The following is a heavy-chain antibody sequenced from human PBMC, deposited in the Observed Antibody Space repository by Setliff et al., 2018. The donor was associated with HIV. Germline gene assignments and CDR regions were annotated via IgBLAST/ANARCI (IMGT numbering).Heavy chain of an antibody. J-gene: IGHJ4*02. CDR1: GFTFSNYA. V-gene: IGHV3-30*03. CDR3: ARSASSSWYKYFDF. D-gene: IGHD6-13*01. Sequence: GGSLRLSCAASGFTFSNYAVHWVRQAPGKGLEWVAVASDDGKNIYYADSVKGRFTVSRDNYRNTVFLQMNSLRMEDTAVYYCARSASSSWYKYFDFCGQGTLVTVSS. CDR2: ASDDGKNI.